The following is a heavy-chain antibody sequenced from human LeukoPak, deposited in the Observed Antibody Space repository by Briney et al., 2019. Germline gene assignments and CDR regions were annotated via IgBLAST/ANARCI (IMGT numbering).Heavy chain of an antibody. Sequence: SETLSLTCAVYGGSFSGYYWSWIRQPPGKGLEWIGEINHSGSTNYNPSLKSRVTISVDTSKYQFSLKLSSVTAADTAVYYCARDGYNYNWFDPWGQGTLVTVSS. CDR3: ARDGYNYNWFDP. CDR2: INHSGST. J-gene: IGHJ5*02. CDR1: GGSFSGYY. V-gene: IGHV4-34*01. D-gene: IGHD5-24*01.